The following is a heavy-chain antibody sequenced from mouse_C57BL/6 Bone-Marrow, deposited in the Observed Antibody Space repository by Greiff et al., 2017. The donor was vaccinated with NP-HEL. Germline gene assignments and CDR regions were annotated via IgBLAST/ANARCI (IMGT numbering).Heavy chain of an antibody. CDR1: GYTFTDYY. CDR3: ATDYYGSSYWYFDV. J-gene: IGHJ1*03. CDR2: INPYNGGT. D-gene: IGHD1-1*01. V-gene: IGHV1-19*01. Sequence: DVKLQESGPVLVKPGASVKMSCKASGYTFTDYYMNWVKQSHGKSLEWIGVINPYNGGTSYNQKFKGKATLTVDKSSSTAYMELNSLTSEDSAVYYCATDYYGSSYWYFDVWGTGTTVTVSS.